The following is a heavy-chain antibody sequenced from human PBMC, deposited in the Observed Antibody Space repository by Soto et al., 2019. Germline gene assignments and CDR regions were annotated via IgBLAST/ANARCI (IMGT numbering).Heavy chain of an antibody. Sequence: GGSLRLSCAASGFTFSSYAMSWVRQAPGKGLEWVSAISGSGGSTYYADSVKGRFTISRDNSKNTLYLQMNSLRAEDTAVYYCAKVPATFNGDYPAPAWFDPWGQGTLVTVSS. D-gene: IGHD4-17*01. CDR1: GFTFSSYA. V-gene: IGHV3-23*01. CDR3: AKVPATFNGDYPAPAWFDP. CDR2: ISGSGGST. J-gene: IGHJ5*02.